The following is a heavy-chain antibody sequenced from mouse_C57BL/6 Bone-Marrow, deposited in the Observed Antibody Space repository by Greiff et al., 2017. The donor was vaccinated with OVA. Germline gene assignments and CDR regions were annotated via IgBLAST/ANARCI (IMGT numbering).Heavy chain of an antibody. J-gene: IGHJ1*03. CDR2: IYPYNDGT. CDR3: ASIYYYGSSLYWYFDV. CDR1: GYTFTSYV. D-gene: IGHD1-1*01. Sequence: VQLQQSGPELVKPGASVKMSCKASGYTFTSYVMHWVKQKPGQGLEWIGYIYPYNDGTKYNEKFKGKATLTSDNSSSTAYMELSSLTSEDSAVYYCASIYYYGSSLYWYFDVWGTGTTVTVSS. V-gene: IGHV1-14*01.